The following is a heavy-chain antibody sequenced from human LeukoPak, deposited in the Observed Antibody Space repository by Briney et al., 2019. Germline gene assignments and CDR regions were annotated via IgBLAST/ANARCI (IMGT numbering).Heavy chain of an antibody. CDR3: LRGDSRDF. V-gene: IGHV3-21*01. J-gene: IGHJ4*02. CDR2: INSGGSTT. D-gene: IGHD3-22*01. CDR1: GFTFSTYT. Sequence: GGSLRHSCAASGFTFSTYTMNWARQAPGKGLEWVSSINSGGSTTHYADSVKGRFTISRDNAQNSLYLQMNSLRVDDAAVYYCLRGDSRDFWGQGTLVTVSS.